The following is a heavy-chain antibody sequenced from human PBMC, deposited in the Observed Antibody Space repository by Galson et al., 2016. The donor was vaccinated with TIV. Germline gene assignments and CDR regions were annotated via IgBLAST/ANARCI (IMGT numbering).Heavy chain of an antibody. D-gene: IGHD3-10*01. J-gene: IGHJ4*02. CDR1: GYPFTAYT. Sequence: SVKVSCKASGYPFTAYTMHWVRQAPGERLEWMGWINIRNGYTKCSQNFEARVTITRDPSATTAFMEVGSLSSEDTAIYYCVREADYGSGSLYFDYWGQGTLVTVSS. CDR3: VREADYGSGSLYFDY. CDR2: INIRNGYT. V-gene: IGHV1-3*04.